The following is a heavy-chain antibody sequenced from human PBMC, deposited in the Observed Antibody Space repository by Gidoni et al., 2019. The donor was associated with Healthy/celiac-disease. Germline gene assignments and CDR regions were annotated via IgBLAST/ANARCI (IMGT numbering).Heavy chain of an antibody. Sequence: EVQLVESGGGLVKPGGSLRLSCAASGFTFSSYSMNWVRQAPGKGLEWVSSISSSSSYIYYADSVKGRFTISRDNAKNSLYLQMNSLRAEDTAVYYCARMIGWLQLSYYYYGMDVWGQGTTVTVSS. V-gene: IGHV3-21*01. D-gene: IGHD5-12*01. CDR3: ARMIGWLQLSYYYYGMDV. CDR1: GFTFSSYS. CDR2: ISSSSSYI. J-gene: IGHJ6*02.